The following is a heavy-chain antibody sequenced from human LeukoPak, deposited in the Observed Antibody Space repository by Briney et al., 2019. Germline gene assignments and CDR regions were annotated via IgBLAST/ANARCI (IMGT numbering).Heavy chain of an antibody. V-gene: IGHV3-53*01. Sequence: GGSLRLSCAASGFTVSSNYMSWVRQAPGKGLEWVSVIYSGGSTYYADSVRGQFTISRDNSKNTLYLQMNSLRAEDTAVYYCARADPDGFDPWGQGTLVTVSS. J-gene: IGHJ5*02. CDR1: GFTVSSNY. CDR2: IYSGGST. CDR3: ARADPDGFDP.